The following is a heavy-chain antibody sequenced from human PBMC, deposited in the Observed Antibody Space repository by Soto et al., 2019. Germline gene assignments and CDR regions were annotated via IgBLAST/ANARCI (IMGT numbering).Heavy chain of an antibody. CDR2: ISGSGGST. CDR3: AGYGSGSYAVYYYYGMDV. Sequence: GGSLRLSCAASGFTFISYAMSWVLQAPWKGLEWVSAISGSGGSTYYADSVKGRFTISRDNSKNTLYLQMNSLRAEDTAVYYCAGYGSGSYAVYYYYGMDVWGQGTTVTVSS. V-gene: IGHV3-23*01. D-gene: IGHD3-10*01. CDR1: GFTFISYA. J-gene: IGHJ6*02.